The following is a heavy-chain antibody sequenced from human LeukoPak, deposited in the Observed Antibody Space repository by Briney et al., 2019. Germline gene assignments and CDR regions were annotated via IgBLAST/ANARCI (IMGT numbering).Heavy chain of an antibody. D-gene: IGHD6-19*01. CDR2: IKEDGSDK. CDR1: GFTFSSYW. J-gene: IGHJ3*02. V-gene: IGHV3-7*01. Sequence: GGSLRLSCAASGFTFSSYWMSWVRQAPGKGLEWVANIKEDGSDKYYVDSVKSRFTISRDNPKNSLNLQMNSLRAEDTAVYYCVRDIAVAGTAAFDIWGQGTMVTVSS. CDR3: VRDIAVAGTAAFDI.